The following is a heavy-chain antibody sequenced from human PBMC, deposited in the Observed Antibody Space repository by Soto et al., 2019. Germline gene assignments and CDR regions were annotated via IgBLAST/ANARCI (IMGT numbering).Heavy chain of an antibody. CDR2: IIPIFGTA. Sequence: QVQLVQSGAEVKKPGSSVKVSCKASGGTFSSYAISWVRQAPGQGLEWMGGIIPIFGTANYAQKFQGRVTITADESTSTAYMELSSLRSEDTAVYDCASGSVNWRASRGGDYYGMDVWGQGTTVTVSS. CDR1: GGTFSSYA. CDR3: ASGSVNWRASRGGDYYGMDV. J-gene: IGHJ6*02. V-gene: IGHV1-69*01. D-gene: IGHD1-1*01.